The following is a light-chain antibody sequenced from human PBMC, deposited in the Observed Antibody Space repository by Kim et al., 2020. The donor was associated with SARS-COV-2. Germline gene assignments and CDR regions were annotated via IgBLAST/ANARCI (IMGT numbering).Light chain of an antibody. Sequence: SPGERATLSCRASQSVSSYLAWYQQQPGQAPRLLIYDASNRATGIPARFSGSGSGTDVTLTISSLEPADFAVDYCQQRSNWSPLTFGGGTKVDIK. CDR1: QSVSSY. V-gene: IGKV3-11*01. CDR3: QQRSNWSPLT. J-gene: IGKJ4*01. CDR2: DAS.